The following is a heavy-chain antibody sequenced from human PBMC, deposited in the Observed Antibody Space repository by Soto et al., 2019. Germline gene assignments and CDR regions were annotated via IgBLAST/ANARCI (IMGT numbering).Heavy chain of an antibody. CDR2: INHSGST. J-gene: IGHJ4*02. Sequence: PSETLSLTCAVYGGSFSGYYWTWIRQPPGKRREWIGEINHSGSTNYNPSLKSRVTISVDTSKNQFSLKLSSVTAADTAVYYCARGGSWPSDMTTVTTGSFDYWGQGTLVTVSS. CDR1: GGSFSGYY. V-gene: IGHV4-34*01. D-gene: IGHD4-4*01. CDR3: ARGGSWPSDMTTVTTGSFDY.